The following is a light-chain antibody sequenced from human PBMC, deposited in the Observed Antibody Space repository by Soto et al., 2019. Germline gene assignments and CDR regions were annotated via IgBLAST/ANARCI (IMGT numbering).Light chain of an antibody. V-gene: IGKV1-39*01. CDR1: QGISTY. J-gene: IGKJ1*01. CDR3: QQSYSTKWT. CDR2: AAS. Sequence: DIQMTQSPSSLSASVGDRVTITCRASQGISTYLNWYQQKPGKAPKLLIYAASSLQSGVPSRFSGSGSETEFTLTISSLQHEDFATYSCQQSYSTKWTFGQGTKVDIK.